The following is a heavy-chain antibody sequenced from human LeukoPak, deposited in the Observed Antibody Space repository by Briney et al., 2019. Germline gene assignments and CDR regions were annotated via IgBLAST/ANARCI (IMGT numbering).Heavy chain of an antibody. V-gene: IGHV3-48*01. CDR3: ARELRQVIWGFFDY. Sequence: GGSLRLSCEVSGFTFDSFGMNWVRQAPGQGLEWVAYISTTSTAIYYADSVEGRFTISRDNAKNSLYLEMSGLRAEDTSVYYCARELRQVIWGFFDYWGQGALVTVSS. CDR1: GFTFDSFG. J-gene: IGHJ4*02. CDR2: ISTTSTAI. D-gene: IGHD2-21*01.